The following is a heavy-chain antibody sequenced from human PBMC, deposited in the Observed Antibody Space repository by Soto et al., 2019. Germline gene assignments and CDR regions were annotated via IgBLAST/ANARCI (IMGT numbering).Heavy chain of an antibody. CDR2: IWYDGREK. Sequence: QVQLVESGGGVVQPGRSLRLSCAASGFTFSNYGMHWVRQAPGKGLEWVALIWYDGREKYYADSVKCRFTISRDNSENTLFRQMNSLGAEDTAVYYCARRNEYHYGMDGWGNGTAVTVSS. V-gene: IGHV3-33*01. D-gene: IGHD2-2*01. CDR3: ARRNEYHYGMDG. CDR1: GFTFSNYG. J-gene: IGHJ6*04.